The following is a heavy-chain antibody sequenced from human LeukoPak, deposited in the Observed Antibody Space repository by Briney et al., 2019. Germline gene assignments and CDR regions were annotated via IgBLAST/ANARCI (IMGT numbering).Heavy chain of an antibody. J-gene: IGHJ4*02. CDR1: GGSISSHY. CDR3: AGRYFDYTDY. CDR2: IYYSGST. Sequence: PSETLSLTCTVSGGSISSHYWGWIRQPPGKGLEWIGYIYYSGSTNYNPSLKSRVTISVDTSKNQFSLKLSSVTAADTAIYYCAGRYFDYTDYWGQGTLVTVSS. D-gene: IGHD3-3*01. V-gene: IGHV4-59*11.